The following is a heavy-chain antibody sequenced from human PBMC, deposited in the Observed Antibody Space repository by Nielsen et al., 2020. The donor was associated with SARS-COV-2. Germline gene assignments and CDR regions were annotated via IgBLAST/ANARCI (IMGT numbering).Heavy chain of an antibody. CDR2: ISAYNGNT. D-gene: IGHD6-19*01. CDR3: AREPLPFWSAVAGTFHFDY. Sequence: WVRQAPGQGLEWMGWISAYNGNTNYAQKLQGRVTVTTDTSTSTAYMELRSLRSDDTAVYYCAREPLPFWSAVAGTFHFDYWGQGTLVTVSS. J-gene: IGHJ4*02. V-gene: IGHV1-18*01.